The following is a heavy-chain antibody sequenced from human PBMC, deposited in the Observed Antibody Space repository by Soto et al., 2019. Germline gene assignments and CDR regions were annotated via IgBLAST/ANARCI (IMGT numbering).Heavy chain of an antibody. CDR1: GFIFSDYA. Sequence: GGSLRLSCAASGFIFSDYAMSWVRQAPGKGLEWVSALSGSGSSTYYADSVKGRFTISRDNLKNTVSLQMDNLTAEDTAVYYCAKGGVTRSYYYAMDVWGQGTTVTVSS. CDR2: LSGSGSST. V-gene: IGHV3-23*01. J-gene: IGHJ6*02. CDR3: AKGGVTRSYYYAMDV.